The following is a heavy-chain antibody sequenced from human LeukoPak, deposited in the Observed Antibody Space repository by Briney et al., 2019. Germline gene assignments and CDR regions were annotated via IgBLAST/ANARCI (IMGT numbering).Heavy chain of an antibody. CDR1: GYTFTSYD. Sequence: ASVKVSCKASGYTFTSYDINWVRQATGQGVEWMGWMNPNSGNTGYAQKFQGRVTMTRSTSISTAYMELSSLRSEDTAVYYCARGRKNIAAELKNWFDPWGQGTLVTVSS. D-gene: IGHD6-13*01. J-gene: IGHJ5*02. CDR3: ARGRKNIAAELKNWFDP. CDR2: MNPNSGNT. V-gene: IGHV1-8*01.